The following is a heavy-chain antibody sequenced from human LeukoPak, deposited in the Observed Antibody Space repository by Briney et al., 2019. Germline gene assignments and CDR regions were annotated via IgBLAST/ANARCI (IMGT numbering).Heavy chain of an antibody. CDR3: ARVAIGDYVWGSYSY. D-gene: IGHD3-16*01. V-gene: IGHV1-3*01. J-gene: IGHJ4*02. CDR1: GYTFTSYA. CDR2: INAGNGNT. Sequence: ASVKVSCKASGYTFTSYAMHWVRQAPRQRLEWMGWINAGNGNTKYSQKFQGRVTITRDTSASTAYMELSSLRSEDTAVYYCARVAIGDYVWGSYSYWGQGTLVTVSS.